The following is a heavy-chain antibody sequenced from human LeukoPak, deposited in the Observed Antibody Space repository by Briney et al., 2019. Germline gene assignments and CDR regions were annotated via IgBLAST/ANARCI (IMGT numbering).Heavy chain of an antibody. Sequence: PPGGSLRLSCVASGFTFSSYEMNWLRQSPGKGLEWVSFISGSGTTMYYADSVKGRFTISRDNAKNSLYLQMNSLRAEDTAVYYCARSVQWLPYWGQGTLVTVSS. J-gene: IGHJ4*02. CDR1: GFTFSSYE. CDR2: ISGSGTTM. V-gene: IGHV3-48*03. CDR3: ARSVQWLPY. D-gene: IGHD6-19*01.